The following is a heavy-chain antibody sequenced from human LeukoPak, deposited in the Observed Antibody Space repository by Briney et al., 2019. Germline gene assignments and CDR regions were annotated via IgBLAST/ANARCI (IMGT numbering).Heavy chain of an antibody. J-gene: IGHJ4*02. CDR1: GFTFSSYW. CDR2: IKQDGSEK. D-gene: IGHD3-22*01. Sequence: GGSLRLSCAASGFTFSSYWMSWVRQAPGKGLEWVANIKQDGSEKYYVESVKGRFTISRDNAKNSLYLQMNSLRAVDTAVYYCARTGDSSGYYYESGYYFDYWGQGTLVTVSS. CDR3: ARTGDSSGYYYESGYYFDY. V-gene: IGHV3-7*01.